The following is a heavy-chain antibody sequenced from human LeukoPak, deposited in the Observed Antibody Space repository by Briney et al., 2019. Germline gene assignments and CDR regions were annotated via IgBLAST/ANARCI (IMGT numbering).Heavy chain of an antibody. D-gene: IGHD3-10*01. Sequence: GESLKISCKSSRYSFTSYWIVWVRQMPGKGLEWMGIIYPGDSDTRYSPSFQGQVTISADKSISTAYLQWSSLKASDTAMYYCARLRKLGPLSPDFDYWGQGTLVTVSS. V-gene: IGHV5-51*01. J-gene: IGHJ4*02. CDR3: ARLRKLGPLSPDFDY. CDR1: RYSFTSYW. CDR2: IYPGDSDT.